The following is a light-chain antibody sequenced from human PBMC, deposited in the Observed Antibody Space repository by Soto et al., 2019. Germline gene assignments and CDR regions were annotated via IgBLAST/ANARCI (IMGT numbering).Light chain of an antibody. CDR3: QQYETFSGT. J-gene: IGKJ1*01. V-gene: IGKV1-5*01. CDR1: QSVSGW. Sequence: DIQMTNSPSTLSASEGDTVTVTCRASQSVSGWLAWYQQKPGEAPKLLIYDASALPRGVPSRFSGSGSGTKFTLTIASPQPDDFATDYCQQYETFSGTFGPGTKVDIK. CDR2: DAS.